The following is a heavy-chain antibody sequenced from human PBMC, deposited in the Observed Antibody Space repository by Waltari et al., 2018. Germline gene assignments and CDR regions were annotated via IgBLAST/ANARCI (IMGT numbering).Heavy chain of an antibody. D-gene: IGHD2-15*01. Sequence: QLQLQESGPGLVKASETLSLTCNVSGDSISSSSYYWGWVRQPPGKGLEWIGNMYYSGSTYYNPSLKSRVTISGDTSKSQFSLKLSSVTAADTSMYYCVRHARTTSGGKHFDHWGQGMLVTVSP. CDR1: GDSISSSSYY. CDR3: VRHARTTSGGKHFDH. V-gene: IGHV4-39*01. J-gene: IGHJ4*02. CDR2: MYYSGST.